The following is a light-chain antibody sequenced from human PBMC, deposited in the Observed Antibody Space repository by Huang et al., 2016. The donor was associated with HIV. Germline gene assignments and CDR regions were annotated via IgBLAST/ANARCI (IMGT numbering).Light chain of an antibody. CDR2: AAS. J-gene: IGKJ3*01. Sequence: DIQMTQSPSSLSASVGDRVTITCRASQTITSFLNWYQQKPGKAPKLLIYAASSLQSGVPSRFSGSGSGTSFTLTINTLQPEDFATYYCQQSSSTPFTFGPGTSVDIK. V-gene: IGKV1-39*01. CDR1: QTITSF. CDR3: QQSSSTPFT.